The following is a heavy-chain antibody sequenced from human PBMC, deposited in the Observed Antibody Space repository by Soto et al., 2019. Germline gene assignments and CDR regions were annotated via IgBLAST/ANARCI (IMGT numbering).Heavy chain of an antibody. CDR2: IKQDGSEK. CDR1: GFTFSNW. Sequence: EVQLVESGGGLVQPGGSLRLSCAASGFTFSNWMCWVRQAPGKGLEWVANIKQDGSEKYYVDSVKGRFTISRDNAKNSLYLRMNSLRAEDTAVYYCARVSSSYNYYYYYYMDVWGKGTTVTVSS. V-gene: IGHV3-7*01. J-gene: IGHJ6*03. D-gene: IGHD6-6*01. CDR3: ARVSSSYNYYYYYYMDV.